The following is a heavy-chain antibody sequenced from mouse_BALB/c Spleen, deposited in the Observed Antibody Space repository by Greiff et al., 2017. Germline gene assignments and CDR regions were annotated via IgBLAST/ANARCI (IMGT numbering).Heavy chain of an antibody. V-gene: IGHV5-4*02. D-gene: IGHD2-4*01. CDR2: ISDGGSYT. Sequence: EVMLVESGGGLVKPGGSLKLSCAASGFTFSDYYMYWVRQTPEKRLEWVATISDGGSYTYYPDSVKGRFTISRDNAKNNLYLQMSSLKSEDTAMYYCAREGDYDDWFAYWGQGTLVTVSA. CDR3: AREGDYDDWFAY. CDR1: GFTFSDYY. J-gene: IGHJ3*01.